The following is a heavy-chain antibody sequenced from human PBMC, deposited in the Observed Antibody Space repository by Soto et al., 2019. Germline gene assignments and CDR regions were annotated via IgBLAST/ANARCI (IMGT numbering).Heavy chain of an antibody. V-gene: IGHV4-34*01. D-gene: IGHD2-15*01. Sequence: SETLSLTCAVYGGSFSGYYWSWIRQPPGKGLEWIGEINHSGSTNYNPSLKRRVTISVDTSKNQFSLKLSSVTAADTAVYYCARGLFSSVVAAKLFDYWGQATLVT. CDR2: INHSGST. J-gene: IGHJ4*02. CDR3: ARGLFSSVVAAKLFDY. CDR1: GGSFSGYY.